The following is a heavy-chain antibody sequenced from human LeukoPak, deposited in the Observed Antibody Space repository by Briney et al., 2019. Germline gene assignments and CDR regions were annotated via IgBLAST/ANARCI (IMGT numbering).Heavy chain of an antibody. CDR2: MNPNSGNT. CDR1: GYTFTSYD. Sequence: ASVKVSCKASGYTFTSYDINWVRQATGQGLEWMGWMNPNSGNTGYAQMFQGRVTMTRNTSISTAYMELSSLRSEDTAVYYCARVVRNSGSSEYYYGMDVWGQGTTVTVSS. V-gene: IGHV1-8*01. D-gene: IGHD3-10*01. CDR3: ARVVRNSGSSEYYYGMDV. J-gene: IGHJ6*02.